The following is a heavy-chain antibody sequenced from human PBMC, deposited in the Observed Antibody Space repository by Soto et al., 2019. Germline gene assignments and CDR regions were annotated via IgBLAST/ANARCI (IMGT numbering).Heavy chain of an antibody. V-gene: IGHV1-69*13. CDR1: GGTFSSYA. D-gene: IGHD6-6*01. Sequence: GASVKVSCKASGGTFSSYAISWVRQAPGQGLEWMGGIIPIFGTANYAQKFQGRVTITADESTSTAYMELSSLRSEDTAVYYCAREASSSSGEEYYYYGMDVWGQGTTVTVSS. J-gene: IGHJ6*02. CDR2: IIPIFGTA. CDR3: AREASSSSGEEYYYYGMDV.